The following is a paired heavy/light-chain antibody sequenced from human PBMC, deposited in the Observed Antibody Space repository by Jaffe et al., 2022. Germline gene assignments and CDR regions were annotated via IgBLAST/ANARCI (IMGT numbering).Light chain of an antibody. CDR3: CSYAGGSTLV. CDR1: NSDVGTYNL. V-gene: IGLV2-23*02. CDR2: EVD. Sequence: QSALTQPASVSGSPGQSITISCTGTNSDVGTYNLVSWYQQHPGKVPKVLIYEVDKWPSGVSSRFSGSKSGNTASLTISELQAEDEADYYCCSYAGGSTLVFGGGTKLTVL. J-gene: IGLJ3*02.
Heavy chain of an antibody. CDR3: VYGLDQQLWTGLEY. Sequence: EVQLVESGGGLVQPGRSLRLSCATSGLSVDDYAMHWVRQAPGKGLEWVSGITWNSGNIGYADSVKGRFTISRDSAKNSLYLQLNNVRPEDTALYYCVYGLDQQLWTGLEYWGQGTLVTVSS. CDR2: ITWNSGNI. CDR1: GLSVDDYA. V-gene: IGHV3-9*01. D-gene: IGHD5-18*01. J-gene: IGHJ4*02.